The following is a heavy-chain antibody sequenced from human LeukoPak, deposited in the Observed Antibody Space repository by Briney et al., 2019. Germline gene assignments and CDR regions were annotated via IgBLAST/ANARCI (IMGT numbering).Heavy chain of an antibody. V-gene: IGHV3-20*04. CDR2: INWNGGST. CDR3: AKRRGSSWYQDIEY. Sequence: GGSLRLSCAASGFTFSSYEMNWVRQAPGKGLEWVSGINWNGGSTGYADSVKGRFTISRDNAKNSLYLQMNSLRAEDTAVYYCAKRRGSSWYQDIEYWGQGTLVTVSS. CDR1: GFTFSSYE. D-gene: IGHD6-13*01. J-gene: IGHJ4*02.